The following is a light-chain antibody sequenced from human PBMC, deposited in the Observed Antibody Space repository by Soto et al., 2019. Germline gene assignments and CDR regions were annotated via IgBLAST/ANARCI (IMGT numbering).Light chain of an antibody. CDR1: HSNIGTRY. CDR3: GSWDSSLSAYV. Sequence: QSVLTQSPSVSAAPGQKVTISCSGSHSNIGTRYVSWYQQFPGTAPKLLIYDSDKRPSGIPDRFSGSKSGTSATLGITGFQTGDEADYYCGSWDSSLSAYVFGTGTKLTVL. J-gene: IGLJ1*01. V-gene: IGLV1-51*01. CDR2: DSD.